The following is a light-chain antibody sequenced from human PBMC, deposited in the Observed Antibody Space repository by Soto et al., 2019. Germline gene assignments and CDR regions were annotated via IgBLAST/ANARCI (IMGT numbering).Light chain of an antibody. CDR2: GAS. Sequence: IVMTQSPATLSVSPGDRVTLSCRAIQSVSSDLAWYQQRPGQAPRLLIYGASTRATGIPARFSGTGSGTEFTLTISSLQSEDFAIYYCQQYNNWPPYTFGQGTKVDIK. CDR1: QSVSSD. CDR3: QQYNNWPPYT. J-gene: IGKJ2*01. V-gene: IGKV3-15*01.